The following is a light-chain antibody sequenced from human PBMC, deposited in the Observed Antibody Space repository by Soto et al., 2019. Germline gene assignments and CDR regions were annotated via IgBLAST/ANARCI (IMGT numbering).Light chain of an antibody. Sequence: EIVLTQSPGTLSLSPGERATLSCRASQSVTSSYLAWYQLKPGQAPRLLIYGASSRATGIPDRFSGSGSGTDFTLTISRLDPEDFAVYFCQQYGSSRTFGQGTKVDIK. CDR2: GAS. J-gene: IGKJ1*01. V-gene: IGKV3-20*01. CDR3: QQYGSSRT. CDR1: QSVTSSY.